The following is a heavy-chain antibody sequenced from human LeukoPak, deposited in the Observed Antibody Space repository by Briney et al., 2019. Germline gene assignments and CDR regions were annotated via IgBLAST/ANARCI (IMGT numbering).Heavy chain of an antibody. CDR2: IVVGSGNT. CDR1: GFTFTSSA. D-gene: IGHD6-19*01. J-gene: IGHJ6*02. V-gene: IGHV1-58*02. Sequence: EASVKVSCRASGFTFTSSAMQWVRQARGQRLEGIVWIVVGSGNTNYAQKFQERVTITRDMSTSTAYMELSSLRSEDTAVYYCAADRGSGWKYYYYGMDVWGQGTTVTVSS. CDR3: AADRGSGWKYYYYGMDV.